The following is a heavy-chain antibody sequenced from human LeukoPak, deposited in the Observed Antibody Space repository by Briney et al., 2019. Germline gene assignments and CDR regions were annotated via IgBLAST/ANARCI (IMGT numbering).Heavy chain of an antibody. CDR3: ATSRFCLNGVCPFDY. J-gene: IGHJ4*02. CDR2: ISYDGSNK. CDR1: GFTFSSYA. D-gene: IGHD2-8*01. V-gene: IGHV3-30*04. Sequence: GGSLRLSCAASGFTFSSYAMHWVRQAPGKGLEWVAVISYDGSNKYYADSVKGRFTISRDNSKNTLYLQMNSLRAEDTAVYYCATSRFCLNGVCPFDYWGQGTLVIVSS.